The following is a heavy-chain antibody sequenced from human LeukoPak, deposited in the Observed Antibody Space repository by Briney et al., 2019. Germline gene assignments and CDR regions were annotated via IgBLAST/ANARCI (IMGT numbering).Heavy chain of an antibody. CDR2: INHSGST. J-gene: IGHJ4*02. CDR1: GGSISSYY. V-gene: IGHV4-34*01. CDR3: ARGTYYYDSSGYLGY. Sequence: SETLSVTCTVSGGSISSYYWSWIRQPPGKGLEWIGEINHSGSTNYNPSLKSRVTISVDTSKSQFSLKLSSVTAADTAVYYCARGTYYYDSSGYLGYWGQGTLVTVSS. D-gene: IGHD3-22*01.